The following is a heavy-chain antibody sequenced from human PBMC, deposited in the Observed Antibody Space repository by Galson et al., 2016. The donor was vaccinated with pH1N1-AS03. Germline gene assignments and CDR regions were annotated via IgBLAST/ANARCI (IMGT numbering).Heavy chain of an antibody. J-gene: IGHJ4*02. CDR2: ITSSGGSGSTI. V-gene: IGHV3-11*01. CDR1: GFTFGDYY. D-gene: IGHD3-9*01. Sequence: SLRLSCAASGFTFGDYYMSWIRQAPGKGLEWISCITSSGGSGSTIYYADSVKGRFHISRDNAKNSLYLQMNSLRADETGVYFCARGWYDIGTSYPVDPFGYWGPGALVTVAA. CDR3: ARGWYDIGTSYPVDPFGY.